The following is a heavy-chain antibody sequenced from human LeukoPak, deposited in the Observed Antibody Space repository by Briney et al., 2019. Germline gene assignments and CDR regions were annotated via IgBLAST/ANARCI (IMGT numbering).Heavy chain of an antibody. CDR1: GGSISSYY. Sequence: SETLSLTCSVSGGSISSYYWSWIRQPPGKGLEWIGYIYYSGSTDYNPSLKSRVIISVDTSKNQFSLKLSSVTAADTAVYYCARVMGDYYDSSGYYRRSDVFDIWGQGTMLTVSS. D-gene: IGHD3-22*01. V-gene: IGHV4-59*01. J-gene: IGHJ3*02. CDR3: ARVMGDYYDSSGYYRRSDVFDI. CDR2: IYYSGST.